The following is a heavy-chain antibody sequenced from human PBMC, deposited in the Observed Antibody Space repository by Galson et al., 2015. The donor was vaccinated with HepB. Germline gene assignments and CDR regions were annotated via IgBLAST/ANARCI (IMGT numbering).Heavy chain of an antibody. CDR2: ISSSGSYI. Sequence: SCAASGFTFSSYSMNWVRQAPGKGLEWVSSISSSGSYIYYADSVRGRFTISRDNAKNSLYLQMNSLRAEDTAVYYCARDREVRGVINYYYGMDVWGQGTTVTVSS. CDR3: ARDREVRGVINYYYGMDV. J-gene: IGHJ6*02. D-gene: IGHD3-10*01. V-gene: IGHV3-21*01. CDR1: GFTFSSYS.